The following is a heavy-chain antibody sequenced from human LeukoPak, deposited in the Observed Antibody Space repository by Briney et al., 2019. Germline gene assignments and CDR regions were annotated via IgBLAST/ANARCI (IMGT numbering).Heavy chain of an antibody. J-gene: IGHJ3*02. CDR1: GGTFSSYA. CDR3: ARSDHNSWNAFDI. V-gene: IGHV1-69*06. D-gene: IGHD1-26*01. Sequence: ASVKVSCKASGGTFSSYAISWVRQAPGQGLEWMGGIIPIFGTANYAQKFQGRVTITADKSTSTAYMELSSLTSEDTAVYYCARSDHNSWNAFDIWGQGTMVTVSS. CDR2: IIPIFGTA.